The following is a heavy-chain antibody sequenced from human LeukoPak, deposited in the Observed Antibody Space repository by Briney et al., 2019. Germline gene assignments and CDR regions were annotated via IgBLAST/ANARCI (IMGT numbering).Heavy chain of an antibody. V-gene: IGHV3-7*01. CDR2: IKQDGSQI. CDR1: GFTFRSYW. D-gene: IGHD5-12*01. J-gene: IGHJ4*02. Sequence: GGSLRLSCEGSGFTFRSYWMSWVRQAPGKGLEWVANIKQDGSQIHYADSVKGRFTISRDNAKNSLFLQMNSLRVEDTAVYYCAKSSGPNSFVDYWGQGTLVTVSS. CDR3: AKSSGPNSFVDY.